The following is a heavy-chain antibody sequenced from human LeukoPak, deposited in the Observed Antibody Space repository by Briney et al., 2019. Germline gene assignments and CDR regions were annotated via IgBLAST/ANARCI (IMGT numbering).Heavy chain of an antibody. D-gene: IGHD3-22*01. CDR2: ISGSGGST. J-gene: IGHJ4*02. CDR3: ARVGDTSGYYYADY. CDR1: GFTFSSYA. V-gene: IGHV3-23*01. Sequence: GGSLRLPCAASGFTFSSYAMSWVRQAPGKGLEWVSAISGSGGSTYYADSVKGRFTISRDNSKNTLYLQMNSPRDEDTALYYCARVGDTSGYYYADYWGQGTVVTVSS.